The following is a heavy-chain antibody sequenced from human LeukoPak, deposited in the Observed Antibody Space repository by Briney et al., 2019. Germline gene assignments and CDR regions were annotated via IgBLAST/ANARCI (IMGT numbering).Heavy chain of an antibody. Sequence: ASVKVSCKASGYTFTSYYMHWVRQAPGQGLEWMGIINPSGGSTSYAQKFQGRVTMTRDMSTSAVYMELSSLRSEDTAVYYCATEGKMVRGVYTDYWGQGTLVTVSS. CDR1: GYTFTSYY. V-gene: IGHV1-46*01. J-gene: IGHJ4*02. CDR3: ATEGKMVRGVYTDY. D-gene: IGHD3-10*01. CDR2: INPSGGST.